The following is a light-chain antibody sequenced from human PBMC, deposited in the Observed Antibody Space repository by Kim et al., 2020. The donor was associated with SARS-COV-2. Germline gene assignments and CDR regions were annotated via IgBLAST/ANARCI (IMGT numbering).Light chain of an antibody. CDR2: GTY. CDR1: QSNGSW. V-gene: IGKV1-5*03. CDR3: QEYNSYPYI. J-gene: IGKJ2*01. Sequence: ACMGDRVTLRCRASQSNGSWLAWYQQKRGRAPKLVICGTYSVERGVPTGFRGSGSETVFTHTISSLQPDDFATYFCQEYNSYPYIFGQGTKLEI.